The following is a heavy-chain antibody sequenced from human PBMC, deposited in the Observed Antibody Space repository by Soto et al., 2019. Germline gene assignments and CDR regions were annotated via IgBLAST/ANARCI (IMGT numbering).Heavy chain of an antibody. CDR2: ISYDGSNQ. J-gene: IGHJ4*02. Sequence: PGSSLRLSCSASGLTFSDFEMYWIRQAPGKGLDWVSFISYDGSNQYYAGSVKGRFTISRDNSKNTLFLLMSSLRPEDTAVYFCARRTGTAPRFDFWGQGTLVTVSS. D-gene: IGHD1-7*01. CDR3: ARRTGTAPRFDF. CDR1: GLTFSDFE. V-gene: IGHV3-30-3*01.